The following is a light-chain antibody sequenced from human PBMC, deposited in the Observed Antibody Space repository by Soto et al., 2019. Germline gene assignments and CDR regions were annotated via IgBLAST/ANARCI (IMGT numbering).Light chain of an antibody. J-gene: IGLJ1*01. CDR1: SSNTENNY. CDR2: ENN. CDR3: ATWHSSLSIGV. V-gene: IGLV1-51*02. Sequence: QSVLTQPPSVSAAPGQKVTISCSGSSSNTENNYVSWYQQLPGTAPKLLIYENNKRPSGIPDRFSGSKSGTSATLVITGLRTADEADYYCATWHSSLSIGVFGTG.